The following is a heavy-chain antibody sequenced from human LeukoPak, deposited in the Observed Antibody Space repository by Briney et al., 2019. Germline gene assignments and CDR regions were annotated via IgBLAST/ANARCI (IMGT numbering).Heavy chain of an antibody. CDR1: GYTFTGYY. V-gene: IGHV1-8*03. J-gene: IGHJ4*02. D-gene: IGHD6-19*01. CDR3: ARGDSSLDY. CDR2: MNPNSGNT. Sequence: GASVKVSCKASGYTFTGYYMHWVRQATGQGLEWMGWMNPNSGNTGYAQKFQGRVTITRNTSISTAYMELSSLRSEDTAVYYCARGDSSLDYWGQGTLVTVSS.